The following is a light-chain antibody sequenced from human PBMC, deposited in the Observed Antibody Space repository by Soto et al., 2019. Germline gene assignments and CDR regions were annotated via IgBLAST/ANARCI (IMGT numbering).Light chain of an antibody. CDR1: QNINNY. J-gene: IGKJ1*01. CDR3: QESYRVPGT. V-gene: IGKV1-39*01. CDR2: GAS. Sequence: DIELTQSPPSLAASVGDRVTITCRASQNINNYLIWYQQKPGQAPQLLIYGASILQSGVPSRFSGSASGTDFTLTIGSLQPEDFATYYCQESYRVPGTFGQGTKVEI.